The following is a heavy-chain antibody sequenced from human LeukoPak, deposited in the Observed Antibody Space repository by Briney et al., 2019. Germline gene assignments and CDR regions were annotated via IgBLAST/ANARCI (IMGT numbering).Heavy chain of an antibody. CDR1: GFIFSKAY. CDR2: IKNKADGGTS. J-gene: IGHJ4*02. Sequence: GSLRLSCAASGFIFSKAYINWVRQPPGKGLEWVGRIKNKADGGTSEHATPVKGRFTISRDDSKDTVYLQMNNLKIEDTGVYYCTTPPAAIALWGQGTPVTVSP. D-gene: IGHD2-2*01. CDR3: TTPPAAIAL. V-gene: IGHV3-15*07.